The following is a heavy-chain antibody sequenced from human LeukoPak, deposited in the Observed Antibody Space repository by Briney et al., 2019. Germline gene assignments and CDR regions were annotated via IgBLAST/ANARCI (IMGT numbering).Heavy chain of an antibody. V-gene: IGHV4-59*08. CDR2: IYYSGST. CDR3: ARHGYYYDSSGYYGSFDY. J-gene: IGHJ4*02. D-gene: IGHD3-22*01. Sequence: SETLSLTCTVSGGSISSYYWSWIRQPPGKGLEWIGYIYYSGSTNYNPSLKSRVTISVDTSKNQFSLKLSSVTAADTAVYYCARHGYYYDSSGYYGSFDYWGQGTLVTVSS. CDR1: GGSISSYY.